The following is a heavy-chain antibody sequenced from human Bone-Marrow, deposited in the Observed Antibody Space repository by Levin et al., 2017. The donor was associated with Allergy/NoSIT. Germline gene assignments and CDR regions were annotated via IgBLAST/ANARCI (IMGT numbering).Heavy chain of an antibody. CDR2: IKGKTHGGTT. J-gene: IGHJ4*02. CDR1: GITFTDTW. V-gene: IGHV3-15*01. CDR3: TTLDHWSSV. D-gene: IGHD2-2*03. Sequence: PGGSLRLSCAASGITFTDTWMTWVRQAPGKGLECVGRIKGKTHGGTTDYAAPVKGRFSISRDDSRKTVYLQMHSLKTEDTAVYYCTTLDHWSSVWGQGTLVTVSS.